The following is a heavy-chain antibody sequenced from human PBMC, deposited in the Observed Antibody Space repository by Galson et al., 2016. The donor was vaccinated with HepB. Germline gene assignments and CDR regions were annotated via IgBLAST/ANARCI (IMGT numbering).Heavy chain of an antibody. Sequence: SLRLSCAASGFTFSSYAMSWVRQAPGKGLEWVSAISGSGGSTYYADSVKGRFTISRDNSKNTLYLQMNSLRAEDTAVYYYAKDSGRTGTGSFDYWGQGTLVTVSS. CDR2: ISGSGGST. CDR3: AKDSGRTGTGSFDY. D-gene: IGHD1/OR15-1a*01. V-gene: IGHV3-23*01. CDR1: GFTFSSYA. J-gene: IGHJ4*02.